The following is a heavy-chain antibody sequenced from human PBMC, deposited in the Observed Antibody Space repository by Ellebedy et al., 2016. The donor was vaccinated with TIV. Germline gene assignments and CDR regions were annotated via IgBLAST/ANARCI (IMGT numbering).Heavy chain of an antibody. J-gene: IGHJ6*02. D-gene: IGHD2-21*01. CDR3: ARVAPLFYGMDV. CDR2: IYTGGST. V-gene: IGHV3-53*01. CDR1: GFTASSIY. Sequence: GGSLRLSXAASGFTASSIYMSWVRQAPGKGLEWVSVIYTGGSTNYADSVKGRFTISRDNSKNTLYLQMKSLRADDTAVYYCARVAPLFYGMDVWGQGTTVTVSS.